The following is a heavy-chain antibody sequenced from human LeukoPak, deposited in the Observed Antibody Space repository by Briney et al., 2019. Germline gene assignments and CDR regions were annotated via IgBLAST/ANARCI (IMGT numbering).Heavy chain of an antibody. CDR3: ATETKNWFDP. V-gene: IGHV4-39*02. J-gene: IGHJ5*02. Sequence: SETLSLTCSVSGGSINRDSYYWGWIRQSPEKGLEWIGSMYYSGSTYYNPSLKSRLTISLDTSKNQFSLKVRSVTAADTAVYYCATETKNWFDPWGQGTLVTVSS. CDR2: MYYSGST. CDR1: GGSINRDSYY.